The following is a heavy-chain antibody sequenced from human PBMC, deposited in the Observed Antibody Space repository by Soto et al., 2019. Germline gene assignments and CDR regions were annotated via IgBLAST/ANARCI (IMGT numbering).Heavy chain of an antibody. CDR1: GGTFSSYT. J-gene: IGHJ1*01. D-gene: IGHD2-21*01. CDR3: ARIGHAYCGGDCYPAGGAEYFQH. V-gene: IGHV1-69*02. CDR2: IIPILGIA. Sequence: GASVKVSCKASGGTFSSYTISWVRQAPGQGLEWMGRIIPILGIANYAQKFQGRVTITADKSTSTAYMELSSLRSEDTAVYYCARIGHAYCGGDCYPAGGAEYFQHWGQGTLVTVSS.